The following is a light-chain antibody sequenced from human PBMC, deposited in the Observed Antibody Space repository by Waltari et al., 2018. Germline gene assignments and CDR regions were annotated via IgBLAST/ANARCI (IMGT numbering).Light chain of an antibody. CDR1: QSVSSN. CDR2: GAS. J-gene: IGKJ4*01. CDR3: QQYNSWPPLT. Sequence: EIVMTQSPATLSVSPGERATLSCRASQSVSSNLAWYQQKPGQAPRLLAYGASIRATGSPARCSGTGSGTQFTLTISSLQAEDFAVYYCQQYNSWPPLTFGGGTKVEVE. V-gene: IGKV3-15*01.